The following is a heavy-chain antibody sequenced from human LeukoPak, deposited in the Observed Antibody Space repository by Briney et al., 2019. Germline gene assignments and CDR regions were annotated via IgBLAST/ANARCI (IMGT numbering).Heavy chain of an antibody. CDR2: ISAFDGST. V-gene: IGHV1-18*01. CDR1: GYTFTNYG. D-gene: IGHD2-15*01. CDR3: ARVDCSGGSCYGGLDY. Sequence: ASVKVSCKASGYTFTNYGITWVRQAPGQGLEWMGWISAFDGSTNYAQRLQGRVTMTTDTSSSTAYMELRSLRSDDTAVYYCARVDCSGGSCYGGLDYWGQGTLVTVSS. J-gene: IGHJ4*02.